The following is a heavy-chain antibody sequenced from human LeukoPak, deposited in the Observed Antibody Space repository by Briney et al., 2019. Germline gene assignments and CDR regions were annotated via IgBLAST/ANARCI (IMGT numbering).Heavy chain of an antibody. CDR1: GFIFNTYS. V-gene: IGHV3-21*01. J-gene: IGHJ4*02. D-gene: IGHD2/OR15-2a*01. Sequence: SGGSLRLSCAASGFIFNTYSMNWVRQAPGKGLEWVSFIFSSSTYIYYTDSVKGRFTISRDNAKNSLYLQMNSLRAEDTAVYYCARDFYDGFALDYWGQGTLVTVSS. CDR2: IFSSSTYI. CDR3: ARDFYDGFALDY.